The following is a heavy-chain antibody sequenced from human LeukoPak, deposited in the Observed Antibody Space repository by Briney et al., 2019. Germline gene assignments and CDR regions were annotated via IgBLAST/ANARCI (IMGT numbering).Heavy chain of an antibody. V-gene: IGHV3-7*01. Sequence: GGSLRLSCAASGFTFSSYAMSWVRQAPGKGLEWVANIKKDGSEKYYVDSVKGRFTISRDNAETSLYLQMNSLRAEDTAVYYCARDLSGVTGYTYGRGIDYWGQGTLVTVSS. J-gene: IGHJ4*02. CDR2: IKKDGSEK. CDR1: GFTFSSYA. D-gene: IGHD5-18*01. CDR3: ARDLSGVTGYTYGRGIDY.